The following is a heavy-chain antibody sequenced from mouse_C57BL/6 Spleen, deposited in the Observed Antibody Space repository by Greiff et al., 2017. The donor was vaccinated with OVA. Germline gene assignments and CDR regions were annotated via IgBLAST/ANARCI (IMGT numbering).Heavy chain of an antibody. J-gene: IGHJ3*01. CDR2: ISYDGSN. Sequence: EVQVVESGPGLVKPSQSLSLTCSVTGYSITSGYYWNWIRQFPGNKLEWMGYISYDGSNNYNPSLKNRISITRDTSKNQFFLKLNSVTTEDTATYYCARDGSSYWFAYWGQGTLVTVSA. D-gene: IGHD1-1*01. CDR3: ARDGSSYWFAY. CDR1: GYSITSGYY. V-gene: IGHV3-6*01.